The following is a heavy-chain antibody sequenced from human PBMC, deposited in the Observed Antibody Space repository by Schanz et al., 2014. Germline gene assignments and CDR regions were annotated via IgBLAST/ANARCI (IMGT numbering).Heavy chain of an antibody. Sequence: VQLVESGGGLVQPGGSLRLSCAASGFTFSGYSMNWVRQAPGKGLEWVALVSSDGNNDYYTDSVKGRFTVSRDNSKNTLYLQLNSLRAEDTAVYYCARDFHGYGPHLDYWGQGSLVTVSS. CDR1: GFTFSGYS. J-gene: IGHJ4*02. V-gene: IGHV3-30*03. CDR2: VSSDGNND. D-gene: IGHD5-12*01. CDR3: ARDFHGYGPHLDY.